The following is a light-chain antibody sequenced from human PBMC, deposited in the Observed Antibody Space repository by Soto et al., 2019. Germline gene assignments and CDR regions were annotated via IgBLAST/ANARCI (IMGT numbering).Light chain of an antibody. V-gene: IGLV1-44*01. CDR1: SSNIGTNA. CDR2: RNN. Sequence: QSVLTQPPSASGTPGQRVTISCSGSSSNIGTNAVNWYQQLPGTAPKLLVYRNNQRPSGVPDRFSGSKSGTSASLAISGLQSEDEADYSCAAWDDSLNGYVFGTGTQLTVL. J-gene: IGLJ1*01. CDR3: AAWDDSLNGYV.